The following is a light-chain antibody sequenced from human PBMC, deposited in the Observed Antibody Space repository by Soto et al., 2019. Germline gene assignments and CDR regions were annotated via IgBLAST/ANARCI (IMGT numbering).Light chain of an antibody. Sequence: DVPMTQSPSSLSASVGDIVTITCRASQSVFNHLSWFQQRPGKGPKLLIYDASSLHAGVPSRLRGSGYGTDFTLTISTVQPEYSAISYFHQSSYTPLTFSGGTRVELK. V-gene: IGKV1-39*01. CDR3: HQSSYTPLT. CDR2: DAS. CDR1: QSVFNH. J-gene: IGKJ4*01.